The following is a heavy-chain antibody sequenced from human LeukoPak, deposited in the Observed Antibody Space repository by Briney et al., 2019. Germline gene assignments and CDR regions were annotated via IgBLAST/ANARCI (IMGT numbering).Heavy chain of an antibody. D-gene: IGHD2-2*01. CDR3: ASNDRRYCSSTSCYGPGY. J-gene: IGHJ4*02. CDR1: GFTFSDYY. CDR2: ISSSSSYT. V-gene: IGHV3-11*03. Sequence: GGSLRLSCAASGFTFSDYYMSWIRQAPGKGLEWVSYISSSSSYTNYADSVKGRFTISRDNAKNSLYLQMNSLRAEDTAVYYCASNDRRYCSSTSCYGPGYWGRGTLVTVSS.